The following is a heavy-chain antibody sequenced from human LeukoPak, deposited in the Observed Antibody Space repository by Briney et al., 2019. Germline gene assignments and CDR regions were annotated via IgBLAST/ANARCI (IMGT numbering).Heavy chain of an antibody. V-gene: IGHV3-30*18. CDR3: AKERSGWHWDY. CDR2: ISYDGSNK. J-gene: IGHJ4*02. CDR1: GFTFSTYG. D-gene: IGHD6-19*01. Sequence: GGSLRLSCAASGFTFSTYGMHWVRQAPGKGLEWVAVISYDGSNKYYADSVKGRFTISRDNSKNTLYLQMNSLRAEDTAVYYCAKERSGWHWDYWGQGTLVTVSS.